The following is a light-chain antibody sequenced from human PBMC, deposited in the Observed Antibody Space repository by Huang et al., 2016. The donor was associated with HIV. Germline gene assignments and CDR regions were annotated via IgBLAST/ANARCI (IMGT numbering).Light chain of an antibody. CDR2: LGS. J-gene: IGKJ1*01. CDR3: MQALQTPRT. V-gene: IGKV2-28*01. Sequence: DVVMTQSPLSLPVTPGEPASISCRSSQSLMYSNGYTHLNWYQQKPGQSPQPLIYLGSSRASGVPDRFSGSGSGTDFTLKISRVEAEDVGVYYCMQALQTPRTFGQGTKVEIK. CDR1: QSLMYSNGYTH.